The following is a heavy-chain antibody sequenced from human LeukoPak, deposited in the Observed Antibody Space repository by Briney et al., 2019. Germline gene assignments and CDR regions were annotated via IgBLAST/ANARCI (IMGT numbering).Heavy chain of an antibody. J-gene: IGHJ4*02. D-gene: IGHD3-3*01. Sequence: SETLSLTCSISDGSISSYYWNWIRQSPGKGLEWIGEINHSGSTNYNPSLKSRVTISVDTSKNQFSLKLSSVTAADTAVYYCARIVCYDFWSGYCPFDYWGQGALVTVSS. CDR1: DGSISSYY. CDR2: INHSGST. CDR3: ARIVCYDFWSGYCPFDY. V-gene: IGHV4-34*01.